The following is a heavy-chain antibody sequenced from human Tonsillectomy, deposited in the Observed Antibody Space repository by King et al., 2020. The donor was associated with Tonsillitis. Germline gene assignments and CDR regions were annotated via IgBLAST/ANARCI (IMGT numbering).Heavy chain of an antibody. V-gene: IGHV1-3*01. CDR1: GYPFISYA. CDR3: ARVEGVAGTVPPSWFDP. Sequence: QLVQSGAEVKKPGASVKVSCKASGYPFISYAIHWVRQAPGQGLEWMGWINAGSGYTKYSQKFQDRVTINRDTSASTVYMELSSLSSEGTAVFYCARVEGVAGTVPPSWFDPWGQGTRVPVSS. J-gene: IGHJ5*02. D-gene: IGHD6-19*01. CDR2: INAGSGYT.